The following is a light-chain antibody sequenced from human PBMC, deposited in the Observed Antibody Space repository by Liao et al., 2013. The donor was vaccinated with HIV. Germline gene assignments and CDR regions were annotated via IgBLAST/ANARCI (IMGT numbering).Light chain of an antibody. V-gene: IGLV3-1*01. CDR1: SLGEKH. Sequence: SYELTQPPSVSVSPGQTGSITCSGDSLGEKHTSWYQQRPGQSPLLVIYQNNKRPSGIPERFSGSNSANTATLTISRVEAGDEADYYCQVWGTTTDHWVFGGGTKLTVL. J-gene: IGLJ3*02. CDR3: QVWGTTTDHWV. CDR2: QNN.